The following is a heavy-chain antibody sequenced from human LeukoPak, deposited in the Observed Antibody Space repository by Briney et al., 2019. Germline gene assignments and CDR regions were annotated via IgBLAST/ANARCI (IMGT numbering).Heavy chain of an antibody. D-gene: IGHD5-24*01. CDR3: ARAVEMATPSAFDI. J-gene: IGHJ3*02. V-gene: IGHV1-69*04. CDR1: GGTFSSYA. CDR2: IIPILGIA. Sequence: EASVTVSCKASGGTFSSYAISWVRQAPGQGLEWMGRIIPILGIANYAQKFQGRVTITADKSTSTAYMELSSLRSEDTAVYYCARAVEMATPSAFDIWGQGTMVTVSS.